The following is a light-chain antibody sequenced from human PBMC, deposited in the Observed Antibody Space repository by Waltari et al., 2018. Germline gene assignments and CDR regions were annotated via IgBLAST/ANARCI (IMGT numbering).Light chain of an antibody. V-gene: IGKV1-39*01. CDR3: QQTYSTPRT. J-gene: IGKJ1*01. CDR2: AAS. CDR1: QSIRSY. Sequence: DIQMTQSPSSLSASVGDRVTITCRASQSIRSYLNWYHQKPGKAPKLLNYAASSLQSGVPSRFSGSGSGTDFTLTISSLQPEDFATYFCQQTYSTPRTFCQGTKVEVK.